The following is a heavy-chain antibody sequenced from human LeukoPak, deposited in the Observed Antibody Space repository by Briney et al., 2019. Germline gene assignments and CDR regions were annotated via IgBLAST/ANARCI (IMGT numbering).Heavy chain of an antibody. CDR1: GFTFSSYS. D-gene: IGHD3-9*01. CDR2: ISSSSSTI. V-gene: IGHV3-48*04. CDR3: ARDPPNNYDILTGYYVKSKSFDY. Sequence: GGSLRLSCAASGFTFSSYSMNWVRQAPGKGLEWVSYISSSSSTIYYADSVKGRLTISRDNAKNSLYLQMNSLRAEDTAVYYCARDPPNNYDILTGYYVKSKSFDYWGQETLVTVSS. J-gene: IGHJ4*02.